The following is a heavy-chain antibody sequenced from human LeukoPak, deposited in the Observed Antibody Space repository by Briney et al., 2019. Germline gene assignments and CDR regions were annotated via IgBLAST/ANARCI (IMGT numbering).Heavy chain of an antibody. CDR2: IYYSGST. V-gene: IGHV4-59*08. J-gene: IGHJ4*02. D-gene: IGHD6-13*01. Sequence: PETLSLTCTVSGGSISSYYWSWIRQPPGKGLEWIGYIYYSGSTNYNPSLKSRVTISVDTSKNQFSLKLSSVTAADTAVYYCARLTIAAAGTSFDYWGQGTLVTVSS. CDR1: GGSISSYY. CDR3: ARLTIAAAGTSFDY.